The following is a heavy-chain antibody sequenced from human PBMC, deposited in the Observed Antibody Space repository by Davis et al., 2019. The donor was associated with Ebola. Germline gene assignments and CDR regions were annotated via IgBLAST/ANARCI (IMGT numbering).Heavy chain of an antibody. V-gene: IGHV6-1*01. J-gene: IGHJ4*02. CDR1: GDSVSSNSGA. CDR3: ARGWLRSGLDS. D-gene: IGHD3-22*01. Sequence: PSETLSLTCDISGDSVSSNSGAWNWIRQSPSRGLEWLGRTYYSSKWYKDYAVSVKSRINIKPDTSKNQLALQMNSVTPEDTAVYYCARGWLRSGLDSWGQGTLVTVSS. CDR2: TYYSSKWYK.